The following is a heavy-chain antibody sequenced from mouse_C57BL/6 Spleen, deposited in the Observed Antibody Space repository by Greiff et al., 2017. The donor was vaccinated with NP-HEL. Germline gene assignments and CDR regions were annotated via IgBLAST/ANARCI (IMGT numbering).Heavy chain of an antibody. J-gene: IGHJ1*03. CDR1: GFTFSSYA. CDR3: ARGGLRRGCWYFDV. Sequence: EVQRVESGGGLVKPGGSLKLSCAASGFTFSSYAMSWVRQTPEKRLEWVATISDGGSYTYYPDNVKGRFTISRDNAKNNLYLQMSHLKSEDTAMYYCARGGLRRGCWYFDVWGTGTTVTVSS. CDR2: ISDGGSYT. D-gene: IGHD2-2*01. V-gene: IGHV5-4*01.